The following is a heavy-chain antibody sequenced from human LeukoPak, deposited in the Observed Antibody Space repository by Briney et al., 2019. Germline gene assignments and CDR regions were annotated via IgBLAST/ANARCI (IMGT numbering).Heavy chain of an antibody. CDR1: GFTFSSCS. D-gene: IGHD5-12*01. V-gene: IGHV3-21*01. CDR2: ISSSSSYI. CDR3: ARDPNIVATR. J-gene: IGHJ4*02. Sequence: GGSLRLSCAASGFTFSSCSMNWVRQAPGKGLEWVSSISSSSSYIYYADSVKGRFTISRDNAKNSLYLQMNSLRAEDTAVYYCARDPNIVATRWGQGTLVTVSS.